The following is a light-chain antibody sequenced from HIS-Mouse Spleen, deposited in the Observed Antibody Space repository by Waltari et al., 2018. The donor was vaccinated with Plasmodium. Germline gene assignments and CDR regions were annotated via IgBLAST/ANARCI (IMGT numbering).Light chain of an antibody. CDR1: SSDVGGYNY. CDR2: EVS. CDR3: SSYAGSNNLV. J-gene: IGLJ2*01. Sequence: QSALTQPPSASGSPGQSVTISRTGPSSDVGGYNYVSWYQQHPGKAPKLMIYEVSKRPSGVPDRFSGSKSGNTASLTVSGLQAEDEADYYCSSYAGSNNLVFGGGTKLTVL. V-gene: IGLV2-8*01.